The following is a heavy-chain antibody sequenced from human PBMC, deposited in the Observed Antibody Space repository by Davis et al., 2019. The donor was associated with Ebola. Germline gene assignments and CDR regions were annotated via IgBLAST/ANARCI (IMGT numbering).Heavy chain of an antibody. J-gene: IGHJ4*02. CDR2: ICGSGGST. V-gene: IGHV3-23*01. CDR1: GFTFSSYA. D-gene: IGHD6-6*01. Sequence: GGSLRLSCAASGFTFSSYAMSWVRQAPGKGLEWVSAICGSGGSTYYADSVKGRFTISRDNSKNTLSLQMNSLRAEDTAVYYCAKDWYSSSSGGIFDYWGQGTLVTVSS. CDR3: AKDWYSSSSGGIFDY.